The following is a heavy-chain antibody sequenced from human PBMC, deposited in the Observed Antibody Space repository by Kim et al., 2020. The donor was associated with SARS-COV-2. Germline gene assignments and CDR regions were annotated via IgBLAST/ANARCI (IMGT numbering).Heavy chain of an antibody. J-gene: IGHJ4*02. CDR2: GTTT. D-gene: IGHD1-26*01. Sequence: GTTTYYADSVKGRFTISRDNAKNSLFLQMNSLSAEDMAVYYCARERGGYDYWGQGTLVTVSS. V-gene: IGHV3-48*03. CDR3: ARERGGYDY.